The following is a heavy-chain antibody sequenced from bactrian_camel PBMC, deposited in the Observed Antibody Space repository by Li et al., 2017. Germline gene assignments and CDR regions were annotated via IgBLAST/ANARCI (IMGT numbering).Heavy chain of an antibody. CDR1: GRADSYNF. J-gene: IGHJ4*01. Sequence: HVQLVESGGGSVEAGGSLRLSCVVSGRADSYNFITWFRQAPGKERAAVASIKTGPGTTYYVDSVKGRFTISRDNAKSTLYLEMTNLRSEDTATYYCAKSLASALGGTGRSPGTQVTVS. D-gene: IGHD2*01. CDR2: IKTGPGTT. V-gene: IGHV3S54*01.